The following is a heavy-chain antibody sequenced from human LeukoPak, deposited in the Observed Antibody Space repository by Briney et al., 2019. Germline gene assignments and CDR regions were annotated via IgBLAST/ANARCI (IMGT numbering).Heavy chain of an antibody. Sequence: SETLSLTCTVSGGSISSYYWSWIRQPPGKGLEWIGYIYYSGSTNYNPSLKSRVTISVDTSKNQVSLKLSSVTAADTAVYYCARRSVVGATGFDYWGQGTLVTVSS. V-gene: IGHV4-59*12. CDR3: ARRSVVGATGFDY. D-gene: IGHD1-26*01. CDR1: GGSISSYY. J-gene: IGHJ4*02. CDR2: IYYSGST.